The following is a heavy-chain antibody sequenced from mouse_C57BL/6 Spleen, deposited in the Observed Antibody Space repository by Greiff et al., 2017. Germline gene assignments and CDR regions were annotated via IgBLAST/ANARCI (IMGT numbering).Heavy chain of an antibody. J-gene: IGHJ1*03. Sequence: EVQGVESGGGLVQPKGSLKLSCAASGFSFNTYAMNWVRQAPGKGLEWVARIRSKSNNYATYYADSVKDRFTISRDDSESMLYLQMNNLKTEDTAMYYCVRDYYGSYWYFDVWGTGTTVTVSS. D-gene: IGHD1-1*01. CDR1: GFSFNTYA. V-gene: IGHV10-1*01. CDR2: IRSKSNNYAT. CDR3: VRDYYGSYWYFDV.